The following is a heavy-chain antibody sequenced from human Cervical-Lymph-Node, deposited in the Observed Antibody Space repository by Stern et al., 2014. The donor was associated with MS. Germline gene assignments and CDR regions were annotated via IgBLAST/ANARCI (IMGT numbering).Heavy chain of an antibody. CDR3: ARSARAIVLVPASHNYFDP. CDR2: IYYTGST. J-gene: IGHJ5*02. D-gene: IGHD2-2*01. CDR1: GGSIRSYS. V-gene: IGHV4-59*08. Sequence: VQLVESGPGLVKPSETLSLTCSVSGGSIRSYSWTWIRQPPGKGLEWIGHIYYTGSTNYNPSLKSRVAMSADTSKTQISLQLTSVTAEDTAVYYCARSARAIVLVPASHNYFDPWGQGTLVTVSS.